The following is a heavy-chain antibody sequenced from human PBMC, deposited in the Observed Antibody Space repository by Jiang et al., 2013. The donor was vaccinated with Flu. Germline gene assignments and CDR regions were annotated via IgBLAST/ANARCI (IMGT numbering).Heavy chain of an antibody. V-gene: IGHV4-34*01. CDR2: INHSGIP. J-gene: IGHJ6*03. CDR1: DESFSVYRESFNAYY. Sequence: LLKPSETLSLTCGLYDESFSVYRESFNAYYWSWIRQPPGKGLEWIGEINHSGIPNYNPYFRSRVTISADTSNNQFSLRLTSVTAADTAVYYCASSGQHSSGWYSREGFRGNSYSIDVWDNGTTVTVSS. D-gene: IGHD6-19*01. CDR3: ASSGQHSSGWYSREGFRGNSYSIDV.